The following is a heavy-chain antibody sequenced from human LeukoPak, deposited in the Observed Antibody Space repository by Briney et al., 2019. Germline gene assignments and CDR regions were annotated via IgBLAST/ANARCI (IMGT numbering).Heavy chain of an antibody. CDR1: GFTLSSCA. J-gene: IGHJ4*02. CDR2: ISGSGGST. Sequence: GGSLRLSCAASGFTLSSCAMSWVRQAPGKGLEWVSAISGSGGSTYYADSVKGRFTISRDNSKNTLYLQMNSLRAEDTAVYYCAKDIQRVYYYDSSGYNYFDYWGQETLVTVSS. CDR3: AKDIQRVYYYDSSGYNYFDY. D-gene: IGHD3-22*01. V-gene: IGHV3-23*01.